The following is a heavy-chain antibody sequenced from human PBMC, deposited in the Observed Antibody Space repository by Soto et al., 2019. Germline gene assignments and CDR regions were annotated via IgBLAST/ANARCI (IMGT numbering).Heavy chain of an antibody. CDR3: AKGDIVVVVAAYHDAFDI. J-gene: IGHJ3*02. CDR1: GFTFSSYA. Sequence: EVQLLESGGGLVQPGGSLRLSCAASGFTFSSYAMSWVRQAPGKGLEWVSAISGSGGSTYYADSVKGRFTISRDNSKNTLYLQMNSLRAEDTAVYYCAKGDIVVVVAAYHDAFDIWGQGTMVTVSP. V-gene: IGHV3-23*01. CDR2: ISGSGGST. D-gene: IGHD2-15*01.